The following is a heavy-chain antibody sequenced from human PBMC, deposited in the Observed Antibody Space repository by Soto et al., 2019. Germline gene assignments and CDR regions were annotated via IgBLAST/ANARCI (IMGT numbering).Heavy chain of an antibody. J-gene: IGHJ5*02. CDR1: GFTFSSFA. Sequence: PVGSLRLSCTASGFTFSSFALHWARQAPGKGLEWVAIIWPDGNDKYYADSVKGRFTISSDNSKSTLSLQMNSLRAEDTAVYYCVRGSSCSNGVRYNLGWFGPWGQGTLVTVSS. V-gene: IGHV3-33*08. CDR2: IWPDGNDK. D-gene: IGHD2-8*01. CDR3: VRGSSCSNGVRYNLGWFGP.